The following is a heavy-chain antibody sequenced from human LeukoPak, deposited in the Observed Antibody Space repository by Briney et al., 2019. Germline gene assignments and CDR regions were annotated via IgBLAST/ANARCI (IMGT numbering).Heavy chain of an antibody. D-gene: IGHD6-13*01. CDR1: GGSFSGYY. CDR3: ASKGGAAGTGVFDY. J-gene: IGHJ4*02. V-gene: IGHV4-34*01. Sequence: PSETLSLTCAVYGGSFSGYYWSWIRQPPGKGLEWIGEINHSGSTNYNPSLKSRVTISVDTSKNQCSLKLSSVTAADTAVYYCASKGGAAGTGVFDYWGQGTLVTVSS. CDR2: INHSGST.